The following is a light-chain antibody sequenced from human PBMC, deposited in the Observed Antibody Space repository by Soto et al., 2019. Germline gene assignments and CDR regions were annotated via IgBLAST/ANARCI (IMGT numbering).Light chain of an antibody. CDR3: QHYGSSPGVT. Sequence: EIVLTQSPGTLSLSPGEIATLSCRASQSVSSSYLAWYQQKPGQTPRLLICGASSRAAGIPDRFSGSGSGTDFTLIISRLEPEDFTVYYCQHYGSSPGVTFGQGTRLEIK. CDR2: GAS. CDR1: QSVSSSY. V-gene: IGKV3-20*01. J-gene: IGKJ5*01.